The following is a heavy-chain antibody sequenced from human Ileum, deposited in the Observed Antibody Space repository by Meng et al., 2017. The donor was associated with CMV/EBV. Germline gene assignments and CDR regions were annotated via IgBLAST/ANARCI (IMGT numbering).Heavy chain of an antibody. V-gene: IGHV1-2*02. CDR3: ARDLVVPAAILYYGMDV. J-gene: IGHJ6*02. CDR2: INPNSGGT. CDR1: GYTFTGYY. D-gene: IGHD2-2*01. Sequence: ASVKVSCKASGYTFTGYYMHWVRQAPGQGLEWMGWINPNSGGTNYVQKFQGRVTMTRDTSISTAYMELSRLRSDDTAVYYCARDLVVPAAILYYGMDVWGQGTTVTVSS.